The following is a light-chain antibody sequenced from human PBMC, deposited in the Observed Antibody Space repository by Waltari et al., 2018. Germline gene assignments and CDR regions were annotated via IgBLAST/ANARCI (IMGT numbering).Light chain of an antibody. V-gene: IGKV4-1*01. CDR2: WAS. CDR3: QQYYSSPRT. J-gene: IGKJ1*01. CDR1: SVLYNSNNKNY. Sequence: SVLYNSNNKNYLAWYPQKPGQPPKLLIYWASTRQSGVPDRFSGGGSGTDFTLTISSLQAEDVAVYYCQQYYSSPRTFGQGTKVEIK.